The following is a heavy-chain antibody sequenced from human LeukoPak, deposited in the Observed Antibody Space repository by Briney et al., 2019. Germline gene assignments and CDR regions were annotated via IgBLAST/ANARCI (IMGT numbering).Heavy chain of an antibody. J-gene: IGHJ4*02. D-gene: IGHD3-3*01. V-gene: IGHV1-2*02. Sequence: ASVKVSCKASGYTFTSYYMHWVRQAPGQGREWMGWINPNSGGTNYAQKFQGRVTTTRDTSISTAYMELSRLRSDDTAVYYCARDQYDFWSGYYYLDYWGQGTLVTVSS. CDR3: ARDQYDFWSGYYYLDY. CDR2: INPNSGGT. CDR1: GYTFTSYY.